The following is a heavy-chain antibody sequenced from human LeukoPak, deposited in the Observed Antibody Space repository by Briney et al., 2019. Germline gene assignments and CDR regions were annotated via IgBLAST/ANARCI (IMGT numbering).Heavy chain of an antibody. V-gene: IGHV4-39*07. CDR3: ARDHLGYCSGGSCSLDY. D-gene: IGHD2-15*01. CDR2: IYYSGST. Sequence: TSETLSLTCNVSGGSIGISNYFWGWLRQPPGKGLEWIGNIYYSGSTYCNPSLKSRVTISVDTSKNQFSLKLSSVTAADTAVYYCARDHLGYCSGGSCSLDYWGQGTLVTVSS. J-gene: IGHJ4*02. CDR1: GGSIGISNYF.